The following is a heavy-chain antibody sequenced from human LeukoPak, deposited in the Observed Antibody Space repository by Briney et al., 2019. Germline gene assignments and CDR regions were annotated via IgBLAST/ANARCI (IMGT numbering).Heavy chain of an antibody. V-gene: IGHV1-2*04. Sequence: RASVKVSCKASGGTFSSYAISWVRQAPGQGLEWMGWINPNSGGTNYAQKFQGWVTMTRDTSISTAYMELSRLRSDDTAVYYCARFSSAMDVWGQGTTVTVSS. CDR1: GGTFSSYA. CDR2: INPNSGGT. CDR3: ARFSSAMDV. J-gene: IGHJ6*02.